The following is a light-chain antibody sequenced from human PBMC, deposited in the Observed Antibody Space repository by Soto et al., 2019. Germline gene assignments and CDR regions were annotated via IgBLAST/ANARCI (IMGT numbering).Light chain of an antibody. CDR3: SSYATSSAVV. CDR2: YDD. J-gene: IGLJ2*01. CDR1: SSNIGNNA. V-gene: IGLV1-36*01. Sequence: QSVLTQPPSVSEAPRQRVTISCSGSSSNIGNNAVNWYQQLPGKAPKLLIYYDDLLPSGVSDRFSGSKSGTSASLAISGLQSEDEADYYCSSYATSSAVVFGGGTKVTVL.